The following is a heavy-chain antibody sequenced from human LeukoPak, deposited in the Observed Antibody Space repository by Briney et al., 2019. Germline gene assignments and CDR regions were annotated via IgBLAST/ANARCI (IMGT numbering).Heavy chain of an antibody. CDR2: LYRDGNT. Sequence: GGSLRLSCAASGFTVITNDMTWVRQAPGTGLDWVSVLYRDGNTKYADSVQGRFTISRDNSKNTLYLEMNSLRPDDTAVYYCARGVEPLAANTLAYWGQGTLVTVSS. J-gene: IGHJ4*02. CDR3: ARGVEPLAANTLAY. CDR1: GFTVITND. D-gene: IGHD1-14*01. V-gene: IGHV3-53*01.